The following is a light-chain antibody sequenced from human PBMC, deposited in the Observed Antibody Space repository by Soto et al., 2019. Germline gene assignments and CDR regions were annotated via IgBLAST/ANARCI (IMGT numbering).Light chain of an antibody. CDR3: QQYDNRLPLT. V-gene: IGKV1-33*01. CDR1: QGISNY. J-gene: IGKJ4*01. CDR2: DAL. Sequence: DIRMTQSPSSLSASVGDRVTITCQASQGISNYLNWYQHKPGKAPKLLIYDALNLETGIPSRFSGSGSGTDFTSTISSLQPEDIATSYCQQYDNRLPLTFGGGTKVEIK.